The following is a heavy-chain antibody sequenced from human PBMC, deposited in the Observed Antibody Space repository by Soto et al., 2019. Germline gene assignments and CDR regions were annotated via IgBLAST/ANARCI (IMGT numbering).Heavy chain of an antibody. CDR3: GRDPELWDENVATRPSIYYYGMDV. D-gene: IGHD3-16*01. V-gene: IGHV3-11*01. CDR2: ISRSGSTI. CDR1: GFTFSNHY. J-gene: IGHJ6*02. Sequence: QMQLVESGGGLVEPGGSLRLSCEASGFTFSNHYMSWIRQAPGKGLEWVSYISRSGSTIYYADSVRGRFTISRDNSKSSLHLQMDSLRAEDTAMYYCGRDPELWDENVATRPSIYYYGMDVWGQGTTVTVSS.